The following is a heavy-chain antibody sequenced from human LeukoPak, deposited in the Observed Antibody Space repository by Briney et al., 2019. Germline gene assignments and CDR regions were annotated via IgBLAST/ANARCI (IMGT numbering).Heavy chain of an antibody. CDR1: GGSFSGYY. V-gene: IGHV3-21*01. J-gene: IGHJ4*02. CDR2: ISSSSSYI. CDR3: ATSPGLGYSSSLTGVDY. D-gene: IGHD6-6*01. Sequence: ETLSLTCAVYGGSFSGYYWSWIRQPPGKGLEWVSSISSSSSYIYYADSVKGRFTISRDNAKNSLYLQMNSLRAEDTAVYYCATSPGLGYSSSLTGVDYWGQGTLVTVSS.